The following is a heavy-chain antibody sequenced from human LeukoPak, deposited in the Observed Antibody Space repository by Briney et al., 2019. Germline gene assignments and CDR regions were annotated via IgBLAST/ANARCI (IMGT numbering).Heavy chain of an antibody. CDR1: GFTFSTYG. Sequence: PGRSLRLSCAASGFTFSTYGMHWVRQAPGKGLEWVSSISSSSSYIYYADSVKGRFTISRDNAKNSLYLQMNSLGAEDTAVYYCARGQPLIVDIWGQGTMVTVSS. D-gene: IGHD2/OR15-2a*01. CDR3: ARGQPLIVDI. V-gene: IGHV3-21*01. CDR2: ISSSSSYI. J-gene: IGHJ3*02.